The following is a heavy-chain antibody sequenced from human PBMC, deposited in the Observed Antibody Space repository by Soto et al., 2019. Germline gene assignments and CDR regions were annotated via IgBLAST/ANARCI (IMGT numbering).Heavy chain of an antibody. V-gene: IGHV1-3*01. J-gene: IGHJ4*02. D-gene: IGHD6-19*01. CDR2: INAGNGNT. CDR1: GYTFTSYA. CDR3: ARQSSGSGWYNFDY. Sequence: QVQLVQSGAEVKKPGASVKVSCKASGYTFTSYAMHWVRQAPGQRLEWMGWINAGNGNTKYSQKFQGRVTITRDTSASTAYMDVSSLRSEDTAVYYCARQSSGSGWYNFDYWGQGTLVTVSS.